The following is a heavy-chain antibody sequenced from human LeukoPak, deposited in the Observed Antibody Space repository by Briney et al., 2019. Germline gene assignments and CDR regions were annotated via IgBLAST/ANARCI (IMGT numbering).Heavy chain of an antibody. Sequence: PGGSLGLSCAASGFTFSSYAMSWVRQAPGKGLEWVSAISGSGGSTYYADSVKGRFTISRDNSKNTLYLQMNSLRAEDTAVYYCARQLQQWLGMFDYWGQGTLVTVSS. V-gene: IGHV3-23*01. CDR1: GFTFSSYA. J-gene: IGHJ4*02. D-gene: IGHD6-19*01. CDR2: ISGSGGST. CDR3: ARQLQQWLGMFDY.